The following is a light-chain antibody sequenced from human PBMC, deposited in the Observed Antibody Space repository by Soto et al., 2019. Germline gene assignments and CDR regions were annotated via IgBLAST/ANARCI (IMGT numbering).Light chain of an antibody. V-gene: IGLV1-44*01. Sequence: QSVLTQPPSASGIPGQRVTISCSGSRSNIGSNNVNWYQQLPGTAPRLLIFNNHLRPSGVPDRFSGSKSGTSASLAISGLQSEDEGDYYCAAWDDSLDGYVFGTGTKLTVL. CDR1: RSNIGSNN. CDR2: NNH. CDR3: AAWDDSLDGYV. J-gene: IGLJ1*01.